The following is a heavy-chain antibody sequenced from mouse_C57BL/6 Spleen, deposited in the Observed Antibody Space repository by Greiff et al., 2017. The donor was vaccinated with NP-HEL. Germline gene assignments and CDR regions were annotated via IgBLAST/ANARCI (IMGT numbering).Heavy chain of an antibody. J-gene: IGHJ3*01. Sequence: VQLQQSGPGLVAPSQSLSITCTVSGFSLTSYAISWVRQPPGKGLEWLGVIWTGGGTNYNSALKSRLSISKDNSKSQVFLKMNSLQTDDTARYYCARIHPYGNYDAWFAYWGQGTLVTASA. CDR1: GFSLTSYA. V-gene: IGHV2-9-1*01. D-gene: IGHD2-10*02. CDR2: IWTGGGT. CDR3: ARIHPYGNYDAWFAY.